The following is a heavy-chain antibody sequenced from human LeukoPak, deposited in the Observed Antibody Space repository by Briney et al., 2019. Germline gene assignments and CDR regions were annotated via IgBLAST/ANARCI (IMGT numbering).Heavy chain of an antibody. V-gene: IGHV1-69*06. D-gene: IGHD3-3*01. Sequence: VASVKVSCKASGGTFSSSGISWVRQAPGQGLEWMGGIIPIIGTTYYAQKFQGRVTITADISTSTVYMEMSSLRSEDTAVYYCAKGTYYDFWSGYLPLEFWGQGTLVTVSS. CDR3: AKGTYYDFWSGYLPLEF. CDR2: IIPIIGTT. J-gene: IGHJ4*02. CDR1: GGTFSSSG.